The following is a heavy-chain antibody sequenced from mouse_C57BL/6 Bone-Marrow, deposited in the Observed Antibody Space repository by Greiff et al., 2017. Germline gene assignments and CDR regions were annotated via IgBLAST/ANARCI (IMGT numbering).Heavy chain of an antibody. CDR2: IYPGCGST. CDR1: GYTFTSYW. J-gene: IGHJ2*01. CDR3: ARGYCGKLNFDY. V-gene: IGHV1-55*01. D-gene: IGHD2-1*01. Sequence: QVQLLQPGAELVKPGASVKMSCKASGYTFTSYWITWVKQRPGQGLEWIGAIYPGCGSTNYNEKFKSKATLTVDTSSSTAYMQLSSLSSEYSAVYYWARGYCGKLNFDYWGQGTTLTVSS.